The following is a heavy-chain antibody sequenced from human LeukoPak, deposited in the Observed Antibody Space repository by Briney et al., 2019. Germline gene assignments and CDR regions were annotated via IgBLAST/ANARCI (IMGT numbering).Heavy chain of an antibody. CDR3: ARMARGDYYYYYMDV. CDR2: INNDGSST. CDR1: GFTFSSYW. D-gene: IGHD3-10*01. V-gene: IGHV3-74*01. J-gene: IGHJ6*03. Sequence: GGSLRLSCGASGFTFSSYWMHWVRQAPGKGLVWVSRINNDGSSTSYADSVQGRFTISRDNAKNTLYLQMNSLRAEDTALYYCARMARGDYYYYYMDVWGKGTTVTVSS.